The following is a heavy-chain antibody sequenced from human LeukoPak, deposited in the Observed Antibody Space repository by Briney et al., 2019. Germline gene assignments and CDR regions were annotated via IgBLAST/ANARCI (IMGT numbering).Heavy chain of an antibody. Sequence: GASVKVSCKASGYTFTGYYMHWVRQAPGQGLEWMGWINPNSGGTNYAQKFQGRVTMTRDTSISTAYMELSRLRSDDTAVYYCARGSGVVARGPDYWGQGTLVTVSS. V-gene: IGHV1-2*02. D-gene: IGHD2-15*01. J-gene: IGHJ4*02. CDR1: GYTFTGYY. CDR3: ARGSGVVARGPDY. CDR2: INPNSGGT.